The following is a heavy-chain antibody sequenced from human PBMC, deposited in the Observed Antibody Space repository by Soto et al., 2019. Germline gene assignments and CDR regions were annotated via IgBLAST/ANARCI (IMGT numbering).Heavy chain of an antibody. CDR1: GFTFSSYA. Sequence: PXGSLKLSCAASGFTFSSYAMHWVRQAPGKGLEWVAVISYDGSNKYYADSVKGRFTISRDNSKNTLYLQMNSLRAEDTAVYYCARDGIAAAGVDYWGQGTLVTVSS. D-gene: IGHD6-13*01. V-gene: IGHV3-30-3*01. CDR3: ARDGIAAAGVDY. J-gene: IGHJ4*02. CDR2: ISYDGSNK.